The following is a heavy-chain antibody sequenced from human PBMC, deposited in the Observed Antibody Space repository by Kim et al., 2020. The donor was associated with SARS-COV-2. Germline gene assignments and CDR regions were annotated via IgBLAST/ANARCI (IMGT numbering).Heavy chain of an antibody. CDR2: IKQDGSEK. V-gene: IGHV3-7*01. CDR1: GFTFSTYW. CDR3: ARDMGAPGYSNNTYYYSSSRMDV. J-gene: IGHJ6*02. Sequence: GGSLRLSCAASGFTFSTYWRSWVRQAPGKGLEWVANIKQDGSEKYYVDSVKGRFTISRDNAKSSLYLQMNSLRAEDTAVYYCARDMGAPGYSNNTYYYSSSRMDVCGQGTSVTVSS. D-gene: IGHD4-4*01.